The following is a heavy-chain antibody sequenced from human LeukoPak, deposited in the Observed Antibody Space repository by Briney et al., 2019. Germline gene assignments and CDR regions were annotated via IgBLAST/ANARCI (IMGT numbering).Heavy chain of an antibody. Sequence: SVKVSCKASGGTFSSYAISWVRQAPGQGLEWMGRIIPILGIANYAQEFQGRVTITADKSTSTAYMELSSLRSEDTAVYYCARESASGYGTFDYWGQGTLVTVSS. CDR2: IIPILGIA. CDR3: ARESASGYGTFDY. V-gene: IGHV1-69*04. J-gene: IGHJ4*02. CDR1: GGTFSSYA. D-gene: IGHD5-12*01.